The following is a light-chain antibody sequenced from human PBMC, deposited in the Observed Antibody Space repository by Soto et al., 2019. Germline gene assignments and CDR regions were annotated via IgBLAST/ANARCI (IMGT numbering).Light chain of an antibody. J-gene: IGLJ3*02. V-gene: IGLV2-14*01. CDR1: SSDIGGYNY. Sequence: QSALTQPASVSGSPGQSITMSCTGASSDIGGYNYVSWYRQHPGEAPKLMIYEVTNRPSGVSNRFSGSKSGNTASLTISGLQAEDEADYYCCSYTSSGTPVFGGGTKLTVL. CDR3: CSYTSSGTPV. CDR2: EVT.